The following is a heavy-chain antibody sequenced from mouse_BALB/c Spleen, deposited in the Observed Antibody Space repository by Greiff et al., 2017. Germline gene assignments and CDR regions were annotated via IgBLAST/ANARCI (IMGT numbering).Heavy chain of an antibody. CDR3: ARDTTVVARDD. CDR2: IYPGDGDT. V-gene: IGHV1-80*01. Sequence: QVQLKESGAELVRPGSSVKISCKASGYAFSSYWMNWVKQRPGQGLEWIGQIYPGDGDTNYNGKFKGKATLTADKSSSTAYMQLSSLTSEDSAVYFCARDTTVVARDDWGQGTTLTVSS. D-gene: IGHD1-1*01. J-gene: IGHJ2*01. CDR1: GYAFSSYW.